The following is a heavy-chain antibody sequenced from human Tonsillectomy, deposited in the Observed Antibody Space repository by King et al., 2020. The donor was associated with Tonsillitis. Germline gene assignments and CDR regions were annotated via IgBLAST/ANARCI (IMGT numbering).Heavy chain of an antibody. CDR1: GFSFSSYA. D-gene: IGHD1-14*01. CDR2: ITGSGDNT. Sequence: EVQLLESGGGWVQPGGSLRLSCAAAGFSFSSYALSWVRQAPGKGLEWVSGITGSGDNTYYAASVKGRFTISRDNSKNTLYLQMNSLKAEDTAVYYCAKDYRDTRNQYSAFDIWGHGTMVTVSS. J-gene: IGHJ3*02. V-gene: IGHV3-23*01. CDR3: AKDYRDTRNQYSAFDI.